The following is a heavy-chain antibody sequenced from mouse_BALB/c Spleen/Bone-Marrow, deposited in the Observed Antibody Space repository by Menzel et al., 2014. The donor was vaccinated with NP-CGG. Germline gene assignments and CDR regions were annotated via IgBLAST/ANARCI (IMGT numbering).Heavy chain of an antibody. V-gene: IGHV1-9*01. D-gene: IGHD3-1*01. CDR1: GYTFSSYW. CDR3: ARSGGYRWGMDY. CDR2: ILPGSGST. Sequence: QVQMQQSGAEMMKTGASVKISCKATGYTFSSYWIEWVKQRPGHGLEWIGEILPGSGSTNYNEKFKGKAPFTADTSSNTAYMQLSSLTSEDSAVYYCARSGGYRWGMDYLGQGPSVTASS. J-gene: IGHJ4*01.